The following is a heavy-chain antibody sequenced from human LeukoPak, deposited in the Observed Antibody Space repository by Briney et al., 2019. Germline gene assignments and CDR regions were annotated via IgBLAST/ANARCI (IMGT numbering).Heavy chain of an antibody. J-gene: IGHJ3*02. CDR2: IYYSGST. V-gene: IGHV4-39*01. CDR3: GRNRLGGYYYDSGGYYYDDAFVI. CDR1: GGSISSSSYY. Sequence: SETLSLTCTVSGGSISSSSYYWGWIRQPPGKGLEWIGSIYYSGSTYYNPSLKSRVTISVDTSKNQFSLKLSSVTAADTAVYYCGRNRLGGYYYDSGGYYYDDAFVIWGQGTMVTVSS. D-gene: IGHD3-22*01.